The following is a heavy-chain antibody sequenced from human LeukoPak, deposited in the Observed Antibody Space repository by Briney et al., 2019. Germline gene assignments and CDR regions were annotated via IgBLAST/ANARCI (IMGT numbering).Heavy chain of an antibody. Sequence: SETLSLTCTVSGGSISSSYWSWIRQPPGKGLEWIGSIYYSGSTNYNPSLKSRVTISVDTSKNQFSLKLSSVTAADTAVYYCARGDLYYDFWSGSSKRNWFDPWGHGTLVTVSS. D-gene: IGHD3-3*01. V-gene: IGHV4-59*01. J-gene: IGHJ5*02. CDR2: IYYSGST. CDR3: ARGDLYYDFWSGSSKRNWFDP. CDR1: GGSISSSY.